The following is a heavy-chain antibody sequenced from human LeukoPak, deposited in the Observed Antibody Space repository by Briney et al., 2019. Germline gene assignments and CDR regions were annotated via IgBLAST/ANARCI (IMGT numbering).Heavy chain of an antibody. V-gene: IGHV3-33*01. J-gene: IGHJ4*02. D-gene: IGHD3-16*01. CDR1: GFTFSSYG. CDR2: IWHDGNNK. CDR3: APDHGGF. Sequence: PGGSLRVSCVASGFTFSSYGMHWVRQAPGKGLEWVAIIWHDGNNKFYADSVRGRFTISRDNSKSTLFLQMNSLRVEDTAVYYCAPDHGGFWGQGALVTVSS.